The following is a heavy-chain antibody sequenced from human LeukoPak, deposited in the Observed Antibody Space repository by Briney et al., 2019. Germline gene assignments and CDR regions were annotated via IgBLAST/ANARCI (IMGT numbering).Heavy chain of an antibody. D-gene: IGHD3/OR15-3a*01. CDR2: IYHRGIT. J-gene: IGHJ4*02. V-gene: IGHV4-30-4*08. CDR1: GGSISSSGYY. CDR3: ARGLGPAY. Sequence: SETLSLTCTVSGGSISSSGYYWGWIRQPPGKGLEWIGYIYHRGITNYNPSLKSRVSMSVDTSKSQLSLKLKSVTAADTAVYYCARGLGPAYWGQGTLVTVSS.